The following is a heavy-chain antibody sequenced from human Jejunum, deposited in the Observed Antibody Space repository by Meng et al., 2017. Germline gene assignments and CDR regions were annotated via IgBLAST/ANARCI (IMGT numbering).Heavy chain of an antibody. Sequence: ASVKVSCKTSGYTFTGYYIHWVRQAPGQGLEWMGLINPNTGAAKYAQRFKGEVTLTRDTSTSTAYMEVSSLRSDDTAVYYCAKECDGGNCYPSDTDTGPRPFSYGMDVWGQGTTVTVSS. D-gene: IGHD2-21*02. J-gene: IGHJ6*02. V-gene: IGHV1-2*06. CDR2: INPNTGAA. CDR1: GYTFTGYY. CDR3: AKECDGGNCYPSDTDTGPRPFSYGMDV.